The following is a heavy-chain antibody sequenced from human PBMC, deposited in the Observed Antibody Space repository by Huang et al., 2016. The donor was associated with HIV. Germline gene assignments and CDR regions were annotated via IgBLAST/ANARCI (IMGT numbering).Heavy chain of an antibody. J-gene: IGHJ3*02. CDR3: ARMFKYDSGGYWGNDAFDI. V-gene: IGHV4-34*02. Sequence: QVQLQQWGAELLKPSETLSLTCAVSGGSFSGHYWTWIRQPPGRGLEGIGEISDSGSTTSNPSLKSRVTISGDTSQSQFSLKLNSVTAADTAIYYCARMFKYDSGGYWGNDAFDIWGQGTMVTVSS. CDR2: ISDSGST. CDR1: GGSFSGHY. D-gene: IGHD3-22*01.